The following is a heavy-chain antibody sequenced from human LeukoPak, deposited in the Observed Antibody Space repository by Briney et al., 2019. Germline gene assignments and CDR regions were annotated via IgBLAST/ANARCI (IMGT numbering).Heavy chain of an antibody. J-gene: IGHJ4*02. Sequence: SVKVSCKASGGTFSSYAISWVRQAPGQGLEWMGGIIPIFGTANYAQKFQGRVTITADESTSTAYMELSSLRSEDTAVYYCATNLAYCGGDCYRPIDYWGQGTLVTVSS. CDR2: IIPIFGTA. CDR3: ATNLAYCGGDCYRPIDY. CDR1: GGTFSSYA. V-gene: IGHV1-69*01. D-gene: IGHD2-21*01.